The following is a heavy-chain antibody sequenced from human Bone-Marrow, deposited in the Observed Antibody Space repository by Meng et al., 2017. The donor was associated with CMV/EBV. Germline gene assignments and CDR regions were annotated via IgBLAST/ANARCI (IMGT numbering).Heavy chain of an antibody. CDR2: IWYDAINK. J-gene: IGHJ3*02. CDR1: GFAFTTFG. V-gene: IGHV3-33*06. Sequence: GESLKISCAASGFAFTTFGMHWVRQPPGKGLEWVAVIWYDAINKYYADSVKGRFTISRDNSKNTLYLQMDSLRAEDTAIYYCAKERAPFDAFEIWGQGTMVTVSS. CDR3: AKERAPFDAFEI.